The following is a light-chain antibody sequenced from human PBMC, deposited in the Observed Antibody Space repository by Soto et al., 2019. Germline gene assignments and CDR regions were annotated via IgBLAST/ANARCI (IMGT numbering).Light chain of an antibody. CDR1: ASDIGAYNF. Sequence: QSVLTQPPSASGSPGQSATISCTGAASDIGAYNFVSWYQQYPGKAPKLMIYEVYKRPSGVPDRFSGSKSGNTASLTVSGLQPEDEADYYCTSFAGSDKLIFGGGTTLTVL. V-gene: IGLV2-8*01. J-gene: IGLJ2*01. CDR2: EVY. CDR3: TSFAGSDKLI.